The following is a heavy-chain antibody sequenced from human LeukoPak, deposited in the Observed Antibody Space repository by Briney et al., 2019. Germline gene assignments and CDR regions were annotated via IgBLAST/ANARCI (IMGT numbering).Heavy chain of an antibody. Sequence: GGSLRLSCVASGFIFTDHWMSWVRQAPGKGLDWVANIKEDESAKFYADSVRGRFTISRDNAKNSVYLEMNNLRVEDTTVYYCARAVDVADYWGRGTLVTVSS. CDR2: IKEDESAK. CDR3: ARAVDVADY. V-gene: IGHV3-7*01. J-gene: IGHJ4*02. CDR1: GFIFTDHW. D-gene: IGHD3-16*01.